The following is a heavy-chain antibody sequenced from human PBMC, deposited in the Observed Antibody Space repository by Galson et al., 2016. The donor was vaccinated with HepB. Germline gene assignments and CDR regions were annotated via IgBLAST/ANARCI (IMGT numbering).Heavy chain of an antibody. Sequence: TLSLTCTVSGGSISSGSYYWSWIRQPAGKGLEWLGRTHISGSTNYKPSLKSRVTMSVDTSKNQFSLKLSSVTAADTAVYYCARDSGSYYPLPPDHWGQGTLVTVSS. CDR3: ARDSGSYYPLPPDH. CDR1: GGSISSGSYY. J-gene: IGHJ4*02. V-gene: IGHV4-61*02. CDR2: THISGST. D-gene: IGHD1-26*01.